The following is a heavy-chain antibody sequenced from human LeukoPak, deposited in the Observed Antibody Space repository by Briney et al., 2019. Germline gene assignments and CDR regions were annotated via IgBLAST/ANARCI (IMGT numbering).Heavy chain of an antibody. Sequence: SETLSLTCTVSGGSVSSGSYYWSWIRQPPGKGLEWIRYIYYSGSTNYNPSLKSRVTISVDTSKNQFSLKLSSVAAADTAVYYCASGEVGATTSDYWGQGTLVTVSS. D-gene: IGHD1-26*01. CDR2: IYYSGST. J-gene: IGHJ4*02. V-gene: IGHV4-61*01. CDR3: ASGEVGATTSDY. CDR1: GGSVSSGSYY.